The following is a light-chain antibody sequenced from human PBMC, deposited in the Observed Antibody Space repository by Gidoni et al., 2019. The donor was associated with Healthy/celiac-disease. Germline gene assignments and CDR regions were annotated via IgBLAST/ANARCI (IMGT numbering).Light chain of an antibody. CDR3: MQALQTPPT. CDR2: LGS. V-gene: IGKV2-28*01. J-gene: IGKJ4*01. CDR1: QSLLHSNGYNY. Sequence: DIVMTQSPLSLPVTPGEPASISCRSSQSLLHSNGYNYLDWYLQKPGQSPQLLIYLGSNRASGVPDRFSGSGSGTDFTLKISRVEAEDVGVYYCMQALQTPPTFDGXTKVEIK.